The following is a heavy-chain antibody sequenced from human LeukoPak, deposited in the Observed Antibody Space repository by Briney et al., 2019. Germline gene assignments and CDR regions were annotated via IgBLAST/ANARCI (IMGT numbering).Heavy chain of an antibody. CDR1: GGSFSGYY. J-gene: IGHJ5*02. D-gene: IGHD2-8*01. Sequence: SETLSLTCAVYGGSFSGYYWSWIRQPPGKGLEWIGEINHSGSTNYNPSLKSRVTISVDTSKNQFSLKLSSATAADTAVYYCARGRRGFGTIKWFDPWGQGTLVTVSS. CDR3: ARGRRGFGTIKWFDP. V-gene: IGHV4-34*01. CDR2: INHSGST.